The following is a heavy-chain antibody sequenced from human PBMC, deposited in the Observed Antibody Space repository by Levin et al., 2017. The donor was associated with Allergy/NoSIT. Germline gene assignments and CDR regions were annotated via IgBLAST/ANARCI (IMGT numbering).Heavy chain of an antibody. Sequence: GESLKISCAGSGFSLSRYGMYWVRQAPGKGLEWVAVISYDGSEKYYVDSVKGRFTISRDNSNNTLDLQMNSLRAEDTAVYYCAKPMGEYYYDRGSMDVWGQGTTVTVSS. CDR1: GFSLSRYG. J-gene: IGHJ6*02. V-gene: IGHV3-30*18. CDR3: AKPMGEYYYDRGSMDV. CDR2: ISYDGSEK. D-gene: IGHD3-22*01.